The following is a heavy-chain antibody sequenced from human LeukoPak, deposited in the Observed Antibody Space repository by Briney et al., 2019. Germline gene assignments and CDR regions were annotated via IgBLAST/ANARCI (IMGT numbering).Heavy chain of an antibody. CDR2: IYQSGTT. D-gene: IGHD2-2*01. V-gene: IGHV4-38-2*02. CDR3: ARTDIVVVPADFDY. J-gene: IGHJ4*02. CDR1: GDSISSGHY. Sequence: SETLSLTCTVSGDSISSGHYWGWIRQPPGKGLECIGSIYQSGTTYYNPSPKSRVTISVDTSKNQFSLKLSSVTAADTAVYYCARTDIVVVPADFDYWGQGTLVTVSS.